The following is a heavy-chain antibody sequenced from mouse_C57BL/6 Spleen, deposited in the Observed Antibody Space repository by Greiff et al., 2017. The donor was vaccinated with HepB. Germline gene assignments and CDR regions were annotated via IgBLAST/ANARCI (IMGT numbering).Heavy chain of an antibody. CDR2: IDPSDSYT. CDR3: ARRPLRLYAMDY. D-gene: IGHD1-2*01. J-gene: IGHJ4*01. Sequence: QVQLQQSGPELVKPGASVKLSCKASGYTFTSYWMQWVKQRPGQGLEWIGEIDPSDSYTNYNQKFKGKATLTVDTSSSTAYMQLSSLTSEDSAVYYCARRPLRLYAMDYWGQGTSVTVSS. CDR1: GYTFTSYW. V-gene: IGHV1-50*01.